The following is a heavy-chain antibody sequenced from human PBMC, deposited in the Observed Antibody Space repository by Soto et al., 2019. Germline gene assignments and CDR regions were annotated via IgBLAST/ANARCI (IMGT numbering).Heavy chain of an antibody. CDR3: AHSSSGSFSVDD. V-gene: IGHV2-5*01. CDR1: GFSLSTSGVG. CDR2: IYCNDDK. Sequence: QITLKEAGPTLVKPTQTLTLTCTFSGFSLSTSGVGVGWIRQPPGQALEWLALIYCNDDKRYSPSLKRRLTITKDASKSQVVLTLTSMGPVDTATYYCAHSSSGSFSVDDWGQGTMVTVSS. D-gene: IGHD1-26*01. J-gene: IGHJ4*02.